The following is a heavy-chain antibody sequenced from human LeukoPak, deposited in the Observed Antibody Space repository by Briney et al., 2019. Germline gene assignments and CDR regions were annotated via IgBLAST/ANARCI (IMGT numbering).Heavy chain of an antibody. CDR1: GFTVSSNY. CDR3: ARVGVVAVPAAPGDWFDP. CDR2: IYSGGST. Sequence: GGSLRLSCAASGFTVSSNYMSWVRQAPGKGLEWVSVIYSGGSTYYADSVKGRFTISRDNAKNSLYLQMNSLRAEDTAVYYCARVGVVAVPAAPGDWFDPWGQGTLVTVSS. J-gene: IGHJ5*02. D-gene: IGHD2-2*01. V-gene: IGHV3-53*01.